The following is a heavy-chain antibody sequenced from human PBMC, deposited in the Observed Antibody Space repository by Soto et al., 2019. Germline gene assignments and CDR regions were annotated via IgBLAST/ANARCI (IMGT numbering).Heavy chain of an antibody. V-gene: IGHV1-69*01. CDR2: IIPIFGTA. Sequence: QVQLVQSGAEVKKPGSSVKVSCKASGGTFSSYAISWVRQAPGQGLEWMGGIIPIFGTANYAQKFQGRVTITADESTSTAYMELSSLRSEDTAVYYCARSRTMIVGVITPPDYDYYGMDVWGQGTTVTVSS. J-gene: IGHJ6*02. CDR3: ARSRTMIVGVITPPDYDYYGMDV. CDR1: GGTFSSYA. D-gene: IGHD3-22*01.